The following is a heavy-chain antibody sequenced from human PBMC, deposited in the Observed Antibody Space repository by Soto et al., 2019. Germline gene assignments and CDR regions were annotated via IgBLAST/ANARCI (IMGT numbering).Heavy chain of an antibody. CDR3: ARDSDGDYGFDY. Sequence: QVQLQESGPGLVKPSETLSLTCTVPGGSVSSGSYYWSWIRQPPGKGLEWIGYIYYSGSTNYNPSLKSRVTISVDTSKNQFSLKLSSVTAADTAVYYCARDSDGDYGFDYWGQGTLVTVSS. J-gene: IGHJ4*02. CDR1: GGSVSSGSYY. D-gene: IGHD4-17*01. V-gene: IGHV4-61*01. CDR2: IYYSGST.